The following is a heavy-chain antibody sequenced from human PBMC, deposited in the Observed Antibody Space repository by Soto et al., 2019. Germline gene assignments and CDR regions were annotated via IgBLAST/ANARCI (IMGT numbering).Heavy chain of an antibody. Sequence: QITLKESGPTLVKPTQTLTLTCTFSGFSLSTSGVGVGWIRQPPGKALEWLALIYWDDDTRYSPSLKSRLTSTKDTSKNQGVLTMTNMDPVDTATYYCAHRRGLWFGGKDGIWFDPWGQGTLVTVSS. CDR3: AHRRGLWFGGKDGIWFDP. CDR1: GFSLSTSGVG. V-gene: IGHV2-5*02. D-gene: IGHD3-10*01. J-gene: IGHJ5*02. CDR2: IYWDDDT.